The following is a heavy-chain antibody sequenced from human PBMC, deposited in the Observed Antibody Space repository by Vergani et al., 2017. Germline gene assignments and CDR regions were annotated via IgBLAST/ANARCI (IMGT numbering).Heavy chain of an antibody. V-gene: IGHV1-8*03. CDR2: MNPNSGNT. D-gene: IGHD2-15*01. CDR1: GYTFTSYD. Sequence: QVQLVQSGAEVKKPGASVKVSCKASGYTFTSYDINWVRQATGQGLEWMGWMNPNSGNTGYAQKFQGRVTITRNTSISTAYMELTSLRSEDTAVYYWASVGFCGGVSCYPGGYYSDGRDGWSQGTSVTVSS. CDR3: ASVGFCGGVSCYPGGYYSDGRDG. J-gene: IGHJ6*02.